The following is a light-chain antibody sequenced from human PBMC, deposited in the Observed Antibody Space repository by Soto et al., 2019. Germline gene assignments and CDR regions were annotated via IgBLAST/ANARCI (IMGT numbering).Light chain of an antibody. Sequence: ILLTQSPGTLSLSPVEIATLSFMSSQSISNNYLAWYQQKPGQAPRLLIYDASIRATGIPARFSGSGSGTDFTLTISSLEPEDFAVYYCQQGSNWPPGLTFGGGTKVDNK. CDR3: QQGSNWPPGLT. CDR1: QSISNNY. V-gene: IGKV3-11*01. CDR2: DAS. J-gene: IGKJ4*01.